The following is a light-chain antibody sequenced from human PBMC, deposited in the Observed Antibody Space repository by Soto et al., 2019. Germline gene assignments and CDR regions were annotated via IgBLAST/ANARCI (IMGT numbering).Light chain of an antibody. CDR1: QSVLYSSNNKNY. V-gene: IGKV4-1*01. J-gene: IGKJ2*01. CDR3: QQYYGTPYT. CDR2: WAS. Sequence: DIVLTQSPDSLAVSLGERAPINCKSSQSVLYSSNNKNYFAWYQQKPGQPPKLLIYWASTRESGVPDRFSGSGSGTDFTLTISSLQAEDVAVYYCQQYYGTPYTFGQGTKLEIK.